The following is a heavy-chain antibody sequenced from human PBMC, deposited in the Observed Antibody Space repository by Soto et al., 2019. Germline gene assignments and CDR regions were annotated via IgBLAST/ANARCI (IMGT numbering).Heavy chain of an antibody. Sequence: PSETLSLTCAVYGGSFSGYYWSWIRQPPGKGLEWIGEINHSGSTNYSPSLKSRITISVDTSKNQFSLKLSSVTAADTAVYYCARGVINSGYDSYDYYYYMDVWGKGTTVTVS. D-gene: IGHD5-12*01. CDR3: ARGVINSGYDSYDYYYYMDV. CDR2: INHSGST. J-gene: IGHJ6*03. V-gene: IGHV4-34*01. CDR1: GGSFSGYY.